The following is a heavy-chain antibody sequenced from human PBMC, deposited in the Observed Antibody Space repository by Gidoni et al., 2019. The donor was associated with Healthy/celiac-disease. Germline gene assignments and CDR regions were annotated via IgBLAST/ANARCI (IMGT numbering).Heavy chain of an antibody. CDR1: GGTFSSYA. CDR2: IIPILGIA. V-gene: IGHV1-69*04. J-gene: IGHJ6*02. D-gene: IGHD3-9*01. Sequence: QVQLVQSGAEVKKPGSSVKVSCKASGGTFSSYAISWVRQAPGQGREWMGRIIPILGIANYAQKFQGRVTITADKSTSTAYMELSSLRSEDTAVDYCARSPRRDTIRHYYGMDVWGQGTTVTVSS. CDR3: ARSPRRDTIRHYYGMDV.